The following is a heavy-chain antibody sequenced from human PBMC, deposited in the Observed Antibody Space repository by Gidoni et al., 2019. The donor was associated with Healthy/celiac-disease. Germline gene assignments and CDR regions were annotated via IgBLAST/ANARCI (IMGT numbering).Heavy chain of an antibody. CDR2: IYYSGST. CDR3: ARVALLEVAFDI. CDR1: GCSISSGDYY. Sequence: QFHLQESGPGLVKPSQTLSLTCTFSGCSISSGDYYWSWIRQPPGKGLEWIGYIYYSGSTYYNPSLKSRVTISVETSKNQFSLKLSSVTAADTAVYYCARVALLEVAFDIWGQGTMVTVSS. V-gene: IGHV4-30-4*01. J-gene: IGHJ3*02. D-gene: IGHD2-21*01.